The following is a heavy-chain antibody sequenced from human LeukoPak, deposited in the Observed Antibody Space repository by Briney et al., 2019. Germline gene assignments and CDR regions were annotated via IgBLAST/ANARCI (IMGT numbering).Heavy chain of an antibody. D-gene: IGHD5-24*01. CDR2: ISGSGGST. J-gene: IGHJ6*02. V-gene: IGHV3-23*01. CDR1: GFTFSSYA. Sequence: GGSLRLSCAASGFTFSSYAMSWVRQAPGKGLECVSAISGSGGSTYYADSVKGRFTISRDNSKNTLYLQMNSLRAEDTAVYYCARNMEKMATIAYYYYGMDVWGQGTTVTVSS. CDR3: ARNMEKMATIAYYYYGMDV.